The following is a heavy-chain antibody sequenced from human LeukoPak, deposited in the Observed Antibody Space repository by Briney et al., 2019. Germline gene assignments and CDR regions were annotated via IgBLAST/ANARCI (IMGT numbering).Heavy chain of an antibody. Sequence: GGSLRLSCAASGFTFSTYAMSWVRQAPGKGLEWVTVIWSDGSNKYYADSVKGRFTISRDNSKNTLYLQMNSLRAEDTAVYYCARRDGYNLFDYWGQGTLVTVSS. V-gene: IGHV3-33*08. CDR2: IWSDGSNK. J-gene: IGHJ4*02. CDR3: ARRDGYNLFDY. CDR1: GFTFSTYA. D-gene: IGHD5-24*01.